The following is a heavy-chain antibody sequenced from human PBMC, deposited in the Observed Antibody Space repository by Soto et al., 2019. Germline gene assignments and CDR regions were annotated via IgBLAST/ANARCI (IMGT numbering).Heavy chain of an antibody. Sequence: SQTLSLTCAISGDSVSSNSAAWNWVRQSPSRGLEWLGRTYYRSKWYDDYAVSVKSRITIKPYTSKNQFSLQLNSVTPEDSAVYYCTMGDQWLEYWGQGTLVTVS. CDR1: GDSVSSNSAA. D-gene: IGHD6-19*01. J-gene: IGHJ4*02. CDR3: TMGDQWLEY. CDR2: TYYRSKWYD. V-gene: IGHV6-1*01.